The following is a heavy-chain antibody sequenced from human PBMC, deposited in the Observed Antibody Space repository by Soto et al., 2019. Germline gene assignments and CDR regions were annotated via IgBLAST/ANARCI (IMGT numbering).Heavy chain of an antibody. Sequence: QVQLVQSGAEVKEPGASVKVSCKASGYTFTTYGISWVRQAPGQGLEWMGWISPYNGNTNYAPKLHGRVTVTTDTSTSTAYMELRSLRSDDTAVYYCARDDPGHCGSTSCPYFDYWGQGTLVTVSS. CDR2: ISPYNGNT. CDR1: GYTFTTYG. CDR3: ARDDPGHCGSTSCPYFDY. J-gene: IGHJ4*02. V-gene: IGHV1-18*01. D-gene: IGHD2-2*03.